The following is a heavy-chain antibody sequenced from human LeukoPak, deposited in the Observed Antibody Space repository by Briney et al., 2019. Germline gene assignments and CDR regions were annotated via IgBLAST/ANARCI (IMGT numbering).Heavy chain of an antibody. D-gene: IGHD6-13*01. CDR1: GFTFSSYA. CDR3: ARGQQPGAG. CDR2: ISGSGGRT. V-gene: IGHV3-23*01. Sequence: GGSLRLSCAASGFTFSSYAMSWVRQAPGKGLGWVSTISGSGGRTYYADSVKGRFTISRDNSKNTLYLQMNSLRAEDTAVYYCARGQQPGAGWGQGTLVTVSS. J-gene: IGHJ4*02.